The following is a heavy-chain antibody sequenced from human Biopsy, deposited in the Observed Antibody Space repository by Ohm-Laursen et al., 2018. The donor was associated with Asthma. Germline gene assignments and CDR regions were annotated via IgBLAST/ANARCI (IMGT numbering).Heavy chain of an antibody. CDR3: SKDPRIYGDNVAGMDV. Sequence: SLSLSCAASGFTFSIYAMSWVRHAPGKRPEWVSACIGSGCRTYYADSVKGRFTISRDNSKNTLYLQMSSLRVEDTAVYYCSKDPRIYGDNVAGMDVWGQGTAVNVSS. V-gene: IGHV3-23*01. D-gene: IGHD4-17*01. CDR2: CIGSGCRT. J-gene: IGHJ6*02. CDR1: GFTFSIYA.